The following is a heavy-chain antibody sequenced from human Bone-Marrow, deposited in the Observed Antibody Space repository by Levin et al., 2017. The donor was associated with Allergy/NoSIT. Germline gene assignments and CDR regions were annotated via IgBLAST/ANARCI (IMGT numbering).Heavy chain of an antibody. J-gene: IGHJ6*03. CDR1: GFTFSSYG. CDR3: AKKHRVVVPAAKEYYMDV. V-gene: IGHV3-30*18. CDR2: ISYDGSNK. D-gene: IGHD2-2*01. Sequence: PGGSLRLSCAASGFTFSSYGMHWVRQAPGKGLEWVAVISYDGSNKYYADSVKGRFTISRDNSKNTLYLQMNSLRAEDTAVYYCAKKHRVVVPAAKEYYMDVWGKGTTVTVSS.